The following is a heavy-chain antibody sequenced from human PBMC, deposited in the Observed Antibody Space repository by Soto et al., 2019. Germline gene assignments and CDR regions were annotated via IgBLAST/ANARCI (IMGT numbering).Heavy chain of an antibody. J-gene: IGHJ4*02. CDR3: ANETHY. V-gene: IGHV3-21*01. Sequence: PGGSLRLSCAASGFTFSDYGMHWVRQAPGQGLEWVSSISSSGAYIYYADSVRGRFTISRDNTKNSLFLQMNSLRAEDSAVYYCANETHYWGRGTLVTVSS. CDR2: ISSSGAYI. CDR1: GFTFSDYG.